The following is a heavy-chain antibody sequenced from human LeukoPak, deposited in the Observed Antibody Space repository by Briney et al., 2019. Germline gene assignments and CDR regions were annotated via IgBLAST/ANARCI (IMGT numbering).Heavy chain of an antibody. Sequence: SETLSLTCTVSGYSISSGYYWGWIRQPPGKGLEWIGSIYHSGSTYYNPSLKSRVTISVDTSKNQFSLKLSSVTAADTAVYYCARQIRITMVRGVMNWFDPWGQGTLVTVSS. CDR1: GYSISSGYY. CDR3: ARQIRITMVRGVMNWFDP. J-gene: IGHJ5*02. V-gene: IGHV4-38-2*02. CDR2: IYHSGST. D-gene: IGHD3-10*01.